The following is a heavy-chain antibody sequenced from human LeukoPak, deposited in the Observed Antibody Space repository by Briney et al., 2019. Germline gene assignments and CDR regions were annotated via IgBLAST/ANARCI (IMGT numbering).Heavy chain of an antibody. V-gene: IGHV4-34*01. CDR2: INHSGST. CDR1: GGSFSGYY. D-gene: IGHD2-15*01. CDR3: ARTQYCSGGSCYSYYYYYYMDV. J-gene: IGHJ6*03. Sequence: SETLSLTCAVYGGSFSGYYWSLIRQPPGKGLEWIGEINHSGSTNYNPSLKSRVTISVDTSKNQFSLKLSSVTAADTAVYYCARTQYCSGGSCYSYYYYYYMDVWGKGTTVTVSS.